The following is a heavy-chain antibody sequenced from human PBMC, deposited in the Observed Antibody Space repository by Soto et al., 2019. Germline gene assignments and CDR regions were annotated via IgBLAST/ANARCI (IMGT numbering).Heavy chain of an antibody. CDR3: ANRVVGAM. CDR1: GGTCITYW. CDR2: ISPDGGTT. J-gene: IGHJ4*03. Sequence: GVSHRLSSTASGGTCITYWRHWVRQAPGKGLVWVSHISPDGGTTKYADSVKGRFTISRDNAKNTVYLQMNGLRAEDTAVYYCANRVVGAMWGQGTMVTVSS. D-gene: IGHD2-15*01. V-gene: IGHV3-74*03.